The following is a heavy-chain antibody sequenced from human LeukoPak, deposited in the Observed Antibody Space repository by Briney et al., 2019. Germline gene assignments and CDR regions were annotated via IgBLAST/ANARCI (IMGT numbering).Heavy chain of an antibody. J-gene: IGHJ4*02. D-gene: IGHD6-6*01. Sequence: PGGSLRLSCAASGFTFSSHSMNWVRQAPGQGLEWVSYISVSSSTIYYADSVQGRFTISRDNAKNSLYLQMNSLRDEDTAVYYCARGAAEYRTIAALAQGYWGQGTLVTVSS. CDR3: ARGAAEYRTIAALAQGY. V-gene: IGHV3-48*02. CDR2: ISVSSSTI. CDR1: GFTFSSHS.